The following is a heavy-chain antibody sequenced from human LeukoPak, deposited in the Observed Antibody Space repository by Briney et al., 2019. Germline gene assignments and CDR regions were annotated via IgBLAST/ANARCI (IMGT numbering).Heavy chain of an antibody. CDR2: IIPIFGTA. V-gene: IGHV1-69*01. Sequence: ASVKVSCKASGGTFSSYAISWVRQAPGQGLEWMGGIIPIFGTANYAQKFQGRVTITADESTSTAYMELSRLRSDDTAVYYCARDSPVERYDILTGHTYYYYGMDVWGQGTTVTVSS. CDR3: ARDSPVERYDILTGHTYYYYGMDV. J-gene: IGHJ6*02. D-gene: IGHD3-9*01. CDR1: GGTFSSYA.